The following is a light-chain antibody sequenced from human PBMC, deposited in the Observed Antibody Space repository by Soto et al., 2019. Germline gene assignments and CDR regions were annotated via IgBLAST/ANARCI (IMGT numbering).Light chain of an antibody. Sequence: EIVLTQSPGTLSLSPGERATLSCRASQSLNNNYLAWYQHKPGRAPRLLIFGASSRATGIPDRFSGSVSGTDLNLTISRQEPEDFAVYFCQQYGSSPGTFGQGTKVEVK. CDR1: QSLNNNY. CDR3: QQYGSSPGT. V-gene: IGKV3-20*01. CDR2: GAS. J-gene: IGKJ1*01.